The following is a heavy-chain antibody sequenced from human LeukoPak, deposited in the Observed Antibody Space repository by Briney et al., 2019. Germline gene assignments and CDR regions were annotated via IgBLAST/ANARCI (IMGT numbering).Heavy chain of an antibody. CDR2: ISGSGGST. CDR1: GFTFSSYA. CDR3: AKDYSSGWYQAFDY. J-gene: IGHJ4*02. D-gene: IGHD6-19*01. Sequence: GGSLRLSCAASGFTFSSYAMSWVRQAPGKGLEWVSAISGSGGSTYYADSVKGRFTISRDNSKSTLYLQMNSLRAEDTAVYYCAKDYSSGWYQAFDYWGQGTLVTVSS. V-gene: IGHV3-23*01.